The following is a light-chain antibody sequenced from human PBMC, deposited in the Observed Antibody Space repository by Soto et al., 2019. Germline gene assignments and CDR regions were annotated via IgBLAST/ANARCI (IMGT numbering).Light chain of an antibody. CDR2: LGS. CDR3: VQVLQTPIT. V-gene: IGKV2-28*01. Sequence: DIVMTQSPLSLPVTPGEPASISCRSSQSLLHSNGKKYMDWYLQKPGQSPQLLIYLGSNRASGVPDRFSGKGSGTDFTLKISRVEAEDVGVYYCVQVLQTPITFGQGTRLDI. J-gene: IGKJ5*01. CDR1: QSLLHSNGKKY.